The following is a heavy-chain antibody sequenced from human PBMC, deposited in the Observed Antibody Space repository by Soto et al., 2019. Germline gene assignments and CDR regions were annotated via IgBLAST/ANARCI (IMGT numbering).Heavy chain of an antibody. CDR1: GFTFSSYA. D-gene: IGHD2-21*01. CDR2: ISYDGSNK. V-gene: IGHV3-30-3*01. Sequence: GGSLRLSCAASGFTFSSYAMHWVRQAPGKGLEWVAVISYDGSNKYYADSVKGRFTISRDNAENSLYLHMNSLRAEDTAVYYCARVSLISRVFDSWSQGTLVTVSS. CDR3: ARVSLISRVFDS. J-gene: IGHJ4*02.